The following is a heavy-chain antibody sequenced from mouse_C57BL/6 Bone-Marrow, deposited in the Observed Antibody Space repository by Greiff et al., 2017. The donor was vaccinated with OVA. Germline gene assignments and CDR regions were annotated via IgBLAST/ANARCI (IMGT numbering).Heavy chain of an antibody. Sequence: LVESGAELVRPGASVTLSCKASGYTFTDYEMHWVKQTPVHGLEWIGAIDPETGGTAYNQKFKGKAILTADKSSSTAYMELRSLTSEDSAVYYCTRVPIYYYGSSYDYWGQGTTLTVSS. CDR2: IDPETGGT. V-gene: IGHV1-15*01. J-gene: IGHJ2*01. CDR1: GYTFTDYE. CDR3: TRVPIYYYGSSYDY. D-gene: IGHD1-1*01.